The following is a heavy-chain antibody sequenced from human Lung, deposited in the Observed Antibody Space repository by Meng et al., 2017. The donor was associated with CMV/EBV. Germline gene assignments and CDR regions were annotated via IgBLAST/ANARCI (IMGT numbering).Heavy chain of an antibody. CDR1: GFTVNNNY. CDR3: AKDMYWSQSYHGMDV. CDR2: IYSGDTT. J-gene: IGHJ6*02. D-gene: IGHD2-8*02. V-gene: IGHV3-66*02. Sequence: GGSXRLXCAASGFTVNNNYLTWVRQAPGKGLEWVSVIYSGDTTYYTDSVEGRFTISRDNSKNTQYLQMNSLRAEKTAVYYCAKDMYWSQSYHGMDVWGQGTXVTVAS.